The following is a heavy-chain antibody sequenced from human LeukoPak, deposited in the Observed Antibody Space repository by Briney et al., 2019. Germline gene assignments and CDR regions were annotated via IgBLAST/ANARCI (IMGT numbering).Heavy chain of an antibody. CDR2: ISYNGDNR. J-gene: IGHJ4*02. CDR1: GFTFSSHG. Sequence: GGSLRLSCAASGFTFSSHGMHWVRQAPGKGLECATFISYNGDNRYYADSVKGRFTISRDNSKNTLSLQMDSLRDEDSGVYYCARWTGADFSGYYDYWGQGTLVTVSS. CDR3: ARWTGADFSGYYDY. D-gene: IGHD3-22*01. V-gene: IGHV3-33*01.